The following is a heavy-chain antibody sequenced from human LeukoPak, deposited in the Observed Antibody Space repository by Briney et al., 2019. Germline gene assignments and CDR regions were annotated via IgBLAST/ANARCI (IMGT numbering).Heavy chain of an antibody. CDR2: IYPGDSDT. J-gene: IGHJ6*03. CDR3: ARHQTAYSSGWSRYYYMDV. D-gene: IGHD6-19*01. V-gene: IGHV5-51*01. Sequence: GESLKISCKGSGYTFTSYWIAWVRQMPGKGLEWMGIIYPGDSDTRYSPSFQGQVTISADKSISTAYVQWSSLKASDTAIYYCARHQTAYSSGWSRYYYMDVWGKGTTVTVS. CDR1: GYTFTSYW.